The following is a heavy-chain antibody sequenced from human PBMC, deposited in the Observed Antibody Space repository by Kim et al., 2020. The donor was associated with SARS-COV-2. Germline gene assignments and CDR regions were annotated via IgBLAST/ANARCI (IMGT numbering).Heavy chain of an antibody. CDR2: IYYSGST. D-gene: IGHD1-20*01. CDR1: GGSISSYY. V-gene: IGHV4-59*01. J-gene: IGHJ4*02. Sequence: SETLSLTCTVSGGSISSYYWSWIRQPPGKGLEWIGYIYYSGSTNYNPSLKSRVTISVDTSKNQFSLKLSSVTAADTAVYYCAREATHRYNLGTLDYWGQGTLVTVSS. CDR3: AREATHRYNLGTLDY.